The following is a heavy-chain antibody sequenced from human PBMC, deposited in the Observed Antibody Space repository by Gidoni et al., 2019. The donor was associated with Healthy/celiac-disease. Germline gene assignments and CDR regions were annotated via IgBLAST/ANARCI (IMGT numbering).Heavy chain of an antibody. Sequence: QVTLKESGPVLVKPTETLTLTCTVSGFSLSNARMGVRWIRQPPGKALEWLAHIFSNDEKSYSTSLKSRLTISKDTSKSQVVLTMTNMDPVDTATYYCARIRKRWGTVVIRRYDAFDIWGQGTMVTVSS. CDR3: ARIRKRWGTVVIRRYDAFDI. CDR2: IFSNDEK. CDR1: GFSLSNARMG. J-gene: IGHJ3*02. V-gene: IGHV2-26*01. D-gene: IGHD2-15*01.